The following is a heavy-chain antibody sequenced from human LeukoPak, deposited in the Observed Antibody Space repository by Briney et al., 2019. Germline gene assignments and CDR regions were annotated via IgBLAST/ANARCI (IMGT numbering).Heavy chain of an antibody. CDR3: ARSTVGAFDI. CDR2: IKQDVTEK. Sequence: PGGALRLSCASSIFTFSSYWMSCVREAPGKGLECVANIKQDVTEKYYVDSGEGGFTFSRDNAKSSLYLQMNSLRAEDTAVYYCARSTVGAFDIWGQGTKVTVS. J-gene: IGHJ3*02. CDR1: IFTFSSYW. V-gene: IGHV3-7*01. D-gene: IGHD2-15*01.